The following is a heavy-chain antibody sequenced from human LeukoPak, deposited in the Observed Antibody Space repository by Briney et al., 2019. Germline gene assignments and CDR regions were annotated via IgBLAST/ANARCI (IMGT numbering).Heavy chain of an antibody. CDR2: IYYSGST. V-gene: IGHV4-31*03. J-gene: IGHJ3*02. CDR1: GGSISSGGYY. Sequence: SETLSLTCTVSGGSISSGGYYWSWIRQHPGEGLEWIGYIYYSGSTYYNPSLKSRVTISVDTSRNQFSLKLSSVTAADTAVYYCARDVRIFGVVTTPGGAAFDIWGQGTMVTVSS. CDR3: ARDVRIFGVVTTPGGAAFDI. D-gene: IGHD3-3*01.